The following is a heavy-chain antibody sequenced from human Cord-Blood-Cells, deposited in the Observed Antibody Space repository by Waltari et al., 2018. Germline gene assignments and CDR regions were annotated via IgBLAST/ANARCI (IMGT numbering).Heavy chain of an antibody. V-gene: IGHV4-61*01. CDR1: GGSVSSGSHY. CDR3: ARYSSSWYYFDY. CDR2: IDSSGST. Sequence: HVQLQESGPGPVKPSETLSLTCTVSGGSVSSGSHYWSRFRQPPGKGLEWIGYIDSSGSTSYNPSLESRVTISVDTSKNPFTLKLSSVTAADTAVYYCARYSSSWYYFDYWGQGTLVTVSS. D-gene: IGHD6-13*01. J-gene: IGHJ4*02.